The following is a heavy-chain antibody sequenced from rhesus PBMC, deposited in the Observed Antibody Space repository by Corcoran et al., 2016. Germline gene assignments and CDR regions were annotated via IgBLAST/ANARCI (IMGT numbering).Heavy chain of an antibody. CDR3: AKSNWGDYYIDY. V-gene: IGHV3S5*01. D-gene: IGHD3-34*01. CDR1: GFTFSSYG. J-gene: IGHJ4*01. CDR2: INSGGGST. Sequence: EVQLVETGGGLVQPGGSLKLSCAASGFTFSSYGMSWVRQAPGKGLEWVSAINSGGGSTYFADSVKGRFTISRDNSKNTLSLQMNSLRAEDTAVYYCAKSNWGDYYIDYWGQGVLVTVSS.